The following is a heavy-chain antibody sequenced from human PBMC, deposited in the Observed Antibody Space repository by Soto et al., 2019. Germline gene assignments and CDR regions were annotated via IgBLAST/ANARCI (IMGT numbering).Heavy chain of an antibody. CDR3: ARGNYGDYYYYYYMDV. D-gene: IGHD4-17*01. Sequence: KQSQTLSLTCTVSGGSISSYYWSWIRQPPGKGLEWIGYIYYSGSTNYNPSLKSRVTISVDTSKNQFSLKLSSVTAADTAVYYCARGNYGDYYYYYYMDVWGKGTTVTVSS. V-gene: IGHV4-59*01. CDR1: GGSISSYY. J-gene: IGHJ6*03. CDR2: IYYSGST.